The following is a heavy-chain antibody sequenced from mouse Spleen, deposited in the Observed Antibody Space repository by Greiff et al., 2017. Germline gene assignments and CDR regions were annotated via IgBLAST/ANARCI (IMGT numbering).Heavy chain of an antibody. D-gene: IGHD2-3*01. Sequence: QVQLQQSGAELVRPGASVTLSCKASGLEWIGAIDPETGGTAYNQKFKGKAILTADKSSSTAYMELRSLTSEDSAVYYCTRGGYDGYLQRGCDYWGQGTTLTVSS. V-gene: IGHV1-15*01. J-gene: IGHJ2*01. CDR1: G. CDR3: TRGGYDGYLQRGCDY. CDR2: IDPETGGT.